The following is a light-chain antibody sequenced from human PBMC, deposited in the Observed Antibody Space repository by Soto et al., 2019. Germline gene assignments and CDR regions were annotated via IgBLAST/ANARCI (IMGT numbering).Light chain of an antibody. J-gene: IGKJ1*01. CDR2: GAS. Sequence: EIVLTQSPGTLSLSPGERATLSCRASQSVSSSYLAWDEQKHGQTPRLLIYGASSSATGIPDRFSGSGSGTDFTLTISRLEPEDFAVYYCQQYGSSPGTFGQGTKVEIK. CDR1: QSVSSSY. CDR3: QQYGSSPGT. V-gene: IGKV3-20*01.